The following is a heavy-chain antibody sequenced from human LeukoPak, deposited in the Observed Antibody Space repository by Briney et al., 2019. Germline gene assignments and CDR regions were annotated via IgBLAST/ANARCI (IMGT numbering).Heavy chain of an antibody. D-gene: IGHD2-8*01. J-gene: IGHJ3*02. Sequence: PSETLPLTCTVFGGSILSYQWSWLRQPPGKGLEWIGHFYYSGSTNYNPSLKSRVTISVDTSKNQFSLKLSSVTAADTAVYYCARISTLASPNGAFDIWGQGTMVTVSS. CDR3: ARISTLASPNGAFDI. CDR1: GGSILSYQ. V-gene: IGHV4-59*01. CDR2: FYYSGST.